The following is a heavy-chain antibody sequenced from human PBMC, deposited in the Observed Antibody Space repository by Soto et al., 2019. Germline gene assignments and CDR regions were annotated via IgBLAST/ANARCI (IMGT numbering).Heavy chain of an antibody. V-gene: IGHV3-23*01. CDR3: AKVDHPSSMTTVTTGSDY. CDR2: ISGSGSTT. D-gene: IGHD4-17*01. Sequence: PGGSLRLSCAASGFTFSSYAMTWVRQAPGKGLEWVSAISGSGSTTYSADSVKGRFTISRDNSKNTLYLHINSLRAEDTAVYYCAKVDHPSSMTTVTTGSDYWGQGTLVTVSS. J-gene: IGHJ4*02. CDR1: GFTFSSYA.